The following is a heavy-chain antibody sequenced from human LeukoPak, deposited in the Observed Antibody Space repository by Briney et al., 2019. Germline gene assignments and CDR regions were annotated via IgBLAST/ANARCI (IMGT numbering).Heavy chain of an antibody. CDR1: GYTFTSYD. D-gene: IGHD6-6*01. V-gene: IGHV1-8*03. J-gene: IGHJ6*03. CDR2: MNPNSGNT. CDR3: ARGSSSAYYYYYMDV. Sequence: ASVKVSCKASGYTFTSYDINWVRQATGQGLEWMGWMNPNSGNTGYAQKFQGRVTITRNTSISTAYMELSSLRSEDTAVYYCARGSSSAYYYYYMDVWGKGTTVTVS.